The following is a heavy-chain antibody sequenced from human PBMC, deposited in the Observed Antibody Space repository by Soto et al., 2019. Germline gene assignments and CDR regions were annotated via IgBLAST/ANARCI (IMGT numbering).Heavy chain of an antibody. CDR3: ARGGSYADGFYGSRPGMLLTRW. J-gene: IGHJ4*02. Sequence: QPGGSLRLSCSASGVTFSSYGMTWFRQAPGKELEWISGITGSGGRIFYADSVRGRFTISRDNSKNTVYLQTNSLRAEDTAVYYCARGGSYADGFYGSRPGMLLTRWWGPGTLVTVYS. V-gene: IGHV3-23*01. D-gene: IGHD2-8*01. CDR1: GVTFSSYG. CDR2: ITGSGGRI.